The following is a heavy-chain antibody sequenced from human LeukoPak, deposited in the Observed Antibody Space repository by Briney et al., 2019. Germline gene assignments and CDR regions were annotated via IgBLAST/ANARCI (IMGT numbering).Heavy chain of an antibody. CDR1: GFTFSSYS. V-gene: IGHV3-21*01. CDR2: ISSSSSYI. Sequence: PGGSLRLSCAASGFTFSSYSMNWVRQAPGKGLEWVSSISSSSSYIYYADSVKGRFTISRDNAKNSLYLQMNSLRAGDTAVYYCARDRPLVGAAGGQGTLVTVSS. CDR3: ARDRPLVGAA. D-gene: IGHD1-26*01. J-gene: IGHJ4*02.